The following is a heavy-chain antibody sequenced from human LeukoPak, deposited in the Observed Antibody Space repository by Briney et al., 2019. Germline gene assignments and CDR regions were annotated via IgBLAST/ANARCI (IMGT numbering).Heavy chain of an antibody. CDR2: IYPGDSDT. Sequence: GESLKNSCKGSGYSFTSYWIGWVRQMPGKGLEWMGIIYPGDSDTRYSPSFQGQVTISADKSISTAYLQWSSLKASDTAMYYCARPTYYYDSSGYYYDYWGQGTLVTVSS. J-gene: IGHJ4*02. CDR3: ARPTYYYDSSGYYYDY. D-gene: IGHD3-22*01. V-gene: IGHV5-51*01. CDR1: GYSFTSYW.